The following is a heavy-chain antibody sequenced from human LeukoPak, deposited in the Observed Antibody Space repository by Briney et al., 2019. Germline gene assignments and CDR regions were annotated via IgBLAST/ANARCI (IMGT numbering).Heavy chain of an antibody. CDR2: IHTSGST. V-gene: IGHV4-4*07. Sequence: SETLSLTCTVSGGSISSYYWSWIRQPAGKGLEWIGRIHTSGSTNYNPSLKSRVTISVDTSKNQFSLKLSSVTAADTAVYYCARDEGPAEYSSGWYVDYWGQGTLVTVSS. D-gene: IGHD6-19*01. J-gene: IGHJ4*02. CDR1: GGSISSYY. CDR3: ARDEGPAEYSSGWYVDY.